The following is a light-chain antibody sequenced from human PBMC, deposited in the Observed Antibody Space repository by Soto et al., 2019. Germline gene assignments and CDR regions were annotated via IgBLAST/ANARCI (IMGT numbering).Light chain of an antibody. V-gene: IGKV1-5*01. Sequence: DIQMTQSPSSLSPSVGDRVTITCRASQSVSNWLAWYQQKPGKAPNLLIYDVSSLESGVPSRFSGSGSGTEFILTISSLQPDDFATYYCQQYDSYSWTFGQGTKVDI. J-gene: IGKJ1*01. CDR1: QSVSNW. CDR2: DVS. CDR3: QQYDSYSWT.